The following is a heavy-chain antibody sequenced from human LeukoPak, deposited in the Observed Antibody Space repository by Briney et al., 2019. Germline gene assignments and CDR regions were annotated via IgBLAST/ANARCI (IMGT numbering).Heavy chain of an antibody. Sequence: PSETLSLTCAVYGGSFSGYYWSWIRQPPGKGLEWIGEINHSGSTNYNPSLKSRVTISVDTFKNQFSLKLSSVTAADTAVYYCARVSGYSSGWVYWGQGTLVTVSS. D-gene: IGHD6-19*01. CDR1: GGSFSGYY. J-gene: IGHJ4*02. V-gene: IGHV4-34*01. CDR2: INHSGST. CDR3: ARVSGYSSGWVY.